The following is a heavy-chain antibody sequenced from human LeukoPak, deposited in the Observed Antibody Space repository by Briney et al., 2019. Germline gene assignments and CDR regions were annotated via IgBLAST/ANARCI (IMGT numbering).Heavy chain of an antibody. J-gene: IGHJ6*02. CDR1: GGSINSGDYY. CDR3: ARDQRIAVAGYYYYYGMDV. V-gene: IGHV4-61*08. Sequence: SETLSLTCTVSGGSINSGDYYWSWIRQPPGKGLEWIGYIYYSGSTNYNPSLKSRVTISVDTSKNQFSLKLSSVTAADTAVYYCARDQRIAVAGYYYYYGMDVWGQGTTVTVSS. D-gene: IGHD6-19*01. CDR2: IYYSGST.